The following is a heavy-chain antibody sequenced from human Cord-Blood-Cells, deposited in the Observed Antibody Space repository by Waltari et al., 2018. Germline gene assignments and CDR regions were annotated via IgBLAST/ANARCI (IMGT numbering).Heavy chain of an antibody. CDR1: GYTLTELS. Sequence: QVQLVQSGAEEKNPGASVQVSCKVSGYTLTELSMHWVRQAPGKGLEWMGGFDPEDGETIYAQKFQGRVTMTEDTSTDTAYMELSSLRSEDTAVYYCATGKVSVVISSPTFDYWGQGTLVTVSS. J-gene: IGHJ4*02. CDR3: ATGKVSVVISSPTFDY. CDR2: FDPEDGET. D-gene: IGHD3-22*01. V-gene: IGHV1-24*01.